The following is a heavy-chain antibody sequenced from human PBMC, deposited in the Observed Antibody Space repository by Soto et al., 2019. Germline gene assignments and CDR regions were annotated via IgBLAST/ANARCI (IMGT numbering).Heavy chain of an antibody. J-gene: IGHJ4*02. CDR1: GFPFSSYW. CDR3: AREYYGLLTGYYNDH. D-gene: IGHD3-9*01. V-gene: IGHV3-74*01. CDR2: ISGDGTTI. Sequence: EVQLVESGGDSVQPGGSLRLSCAASGFPFSSYWMHWVRHTPGKGLEWVSRISGDGTTIYYADSATGRFTVSRDNAKNTLSLQMSGLGAEDTAVYYCAREYYGLLTGYYNDHWGQGTLVSVSS.